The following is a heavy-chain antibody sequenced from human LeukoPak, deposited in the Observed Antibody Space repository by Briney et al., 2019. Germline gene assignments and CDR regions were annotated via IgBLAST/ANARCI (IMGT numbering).Heavy chain of an antibody. D-gene: IGHD6-6*01. CDR1: GGSFSGYY. V-gene: IGHV4-34*01. Sequence: PSETLSLTCAVYGGSFSGYYWSWIRQPPGKGLEWIGEINHSGSTNYNPSLKSRVTISVDTSKNQFSLKLSSVTAADTAVYYCARIRARYSISPAAAARPQSEPYYFDCWGQGTLVTVSS. CDR2: INHSGST. CDR3: ARIRARYSISPAAAARPQSEPYYFDC. J-gene: IGHJ4*02.